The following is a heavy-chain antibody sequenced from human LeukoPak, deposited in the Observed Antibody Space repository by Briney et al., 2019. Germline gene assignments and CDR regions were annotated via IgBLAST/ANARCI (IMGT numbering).Heavy chain of an antibody. J-gene: IGHJ4*02. D-gene: IGHD4-17*01. Sequence: GGSLRLSCAASGFTFSAYSMNWVRQAPGKGLEWVSYISSSSNTIYYADSVKGRFTISRDNAKNSLYLQMNSLRAEDTAVYYCARDMTTVTNYFDYWGQGTLVTVSS. V-gene: IGHV3-48*04. CDR2: ISSSSNTI. CDR1: GFTFSAYS. CDR3: ARDMTTVTNYFDY.